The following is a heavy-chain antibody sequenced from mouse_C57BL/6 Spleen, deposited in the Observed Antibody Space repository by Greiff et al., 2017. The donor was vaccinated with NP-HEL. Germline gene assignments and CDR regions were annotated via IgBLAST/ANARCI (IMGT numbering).Heavy chain of an antibody. CDR1: GFNIKDYY. Sequence: EVQVVESGAELVKPGASVKLSCTASGFNIKDYYMHWVKQRTEQGLEWIGRIDPEDGETKYAPKFQGKATITADTSSNTAYLQLSSLTSEDTAVYYCARSYYYGSSYDYAMDYWGQGTSVTVSS. J-gene: IGHJ4*01. D-gene: IGHD1-1*01. CDR3: ARSYYYGSSYDYAMDY. CDR2: IDPEDGET. V-gene: IGHV14-2*01.